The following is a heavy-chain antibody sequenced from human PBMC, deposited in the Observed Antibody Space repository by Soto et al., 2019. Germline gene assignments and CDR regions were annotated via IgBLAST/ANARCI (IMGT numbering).Heavy chain of an antibody. Sequence: SETLSLTCTVSGGSISSSSYYWGWIRQPPGKGLEWIGSIYYSGSTYYNPSLKSRVTISVDTSKNQFSLKLSSVTAADTAVYYCARQPGESDSWADAFDIWGQGTMVTVSS. V-gene: IGHV4-39*01. CDR1: GGSISSSSYY. CDR3: ARQPGESDSWADAFDI. J-gene: IGHJ3*02. CDR2: IYYSGST. D-gene: IGHD3-10*01.